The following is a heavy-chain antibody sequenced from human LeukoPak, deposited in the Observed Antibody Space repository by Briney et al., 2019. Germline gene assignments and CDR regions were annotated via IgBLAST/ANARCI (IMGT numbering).Heavy chain of an antibody. Sequence: SETLSLTCTVSGASISAYSWTWIRQPPGKGLEWIAYIHYSGSTSSNPSLKSRVTVSVDTSNNQFSLKLTSVTAADTAVYYCARDDILTGYYGNFDFWGQGTLVTVSS. J-gene: IGHJ4*02. CDR1: GASISAYS. CDR3: ARDDILTGYYGNFDF. V-gene: IGHV4-59*01. CDR2: IHYSGST. D-gene: IGHD3-9*01.